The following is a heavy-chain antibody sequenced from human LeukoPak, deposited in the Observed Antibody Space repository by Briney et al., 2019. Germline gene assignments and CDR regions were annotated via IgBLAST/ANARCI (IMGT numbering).Heavy chain of an antibody. CDR2: IYPGDSDT. Sequence: KVSCKGSGYSFTSYWIGWVRQMPGKGLEWMGIIYPGDSDTRYSPSFQGQVTISADKSISTAYLQWSSLKASDTAMYYCAGRNFGSNGLLLIGAFDFWGQGAMVTVSS. CDR1: GYSFTSYW. V-gene: IGHV5-51*01. D-gene: IGHD3-22*01. J-gene: IGHJ3*01. CDR3: AGRNFGSNGLLLIGAFDF.